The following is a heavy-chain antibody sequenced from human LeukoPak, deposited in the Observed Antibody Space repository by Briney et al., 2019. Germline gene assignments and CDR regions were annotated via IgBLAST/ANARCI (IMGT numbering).Heavy chain of an antibody. D-gene: IGHD6-13*01. V-gene: IGHV4-39*01. Sequence: PSETLSLTCSVSGASINSSTSYWGWIRQPPGKGLEWIGNIYYSGTTYYSPSLRSRLTISVDASKSQFSLILSSVTAADTAVYYCARQGRASLKRRSFDYWGQGALVTASS. J-gene: IGHJ4*02. CDR3: ARQGRASLKRRSFDY. CDR2: IYYSGTT. CDR1: GASINSSTSY.